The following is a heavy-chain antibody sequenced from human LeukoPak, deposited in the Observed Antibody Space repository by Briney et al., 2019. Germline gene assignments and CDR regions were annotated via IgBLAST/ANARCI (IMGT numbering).Heavy chain of an antibody. CDR3: ARPHYYYYYMDV. V-gene: IGHV4-34*01. J-gene: IGHJ6*03. CDR1: GGSFSGYY. CDR2: INHSGST. Sequence: SETLSLTCAVYGGSFSGYYWSWIRQPPGKGLEWIGEINHSGSTNYNPSLKSRVTISVDTSKNQFSLKLSSVTAADTAVYYCARPHYYYYYMDVWGKGTTVTISS.